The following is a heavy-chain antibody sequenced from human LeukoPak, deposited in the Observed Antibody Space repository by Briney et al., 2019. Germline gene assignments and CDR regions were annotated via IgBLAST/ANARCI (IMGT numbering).Heavy chain of an antibody. CDR1: GYTFTSYA. CDR2: INTNTGNP. V-gene: IGHV7-4-1*02. J-gene: IGHJ6*02. CDR3: ASFMTGYSSSWTEYYGMGV. Sequence: ASVKVSCKASGYTFTSYAMNWVRQAPGQGLEWMGWINTNTGNPTYAQGFTGRFVFSLDTSVSTAYLQISSLKAEDTAVYYCASFMTGYSSSWTEYYGMGVWGQGTTVTVSS. D-gene: IGHD6-13*01.